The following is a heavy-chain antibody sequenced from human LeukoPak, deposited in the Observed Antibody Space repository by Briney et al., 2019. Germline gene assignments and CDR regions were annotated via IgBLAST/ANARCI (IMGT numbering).Heavy chain of an antibody. Sequence: PGGSLRLSCAASGFTFSSYSMNWVRQAPGKGLEWVSSISSSSSYIYYADSVKGRFTISRDNAKNSLYLQMNSLRAEDTAVYYCARHVGYYDSSGYPRSQDAFDIWGQRTMVTVSS. CDR2: ISSSSSYI. J-gene: IGHJ3*02. CDR1: GFTFSSYS. CDR3: ARHVGYYDSSGYPRSQDAFDI. D-gene: IGHD3-22*01. V-gene: IGHV3-21*04.